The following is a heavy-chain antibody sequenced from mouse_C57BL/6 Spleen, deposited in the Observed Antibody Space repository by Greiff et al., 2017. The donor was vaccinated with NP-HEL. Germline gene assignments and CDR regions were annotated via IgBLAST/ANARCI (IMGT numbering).Heavy chain of an antibody. CDR2: IDPETGGT. CDR1: GYTFTDYE. Sequence: VQLQESGAELVRPGASVTLSCKASGYTFTDYEMHWVKQTPVHGLEWIGAIDPETGGTAYNQKFKGKAILTADKSSSTAYMELRSLTSEDSAVYYCTRSGQPSWFAYWGQGTLVTVSA. D-gene: IGHD3-3*01. J-gene: IGHJ3*01. CDR3: TRSGQPSWFAY. V-gene: IGHV1-15*01.